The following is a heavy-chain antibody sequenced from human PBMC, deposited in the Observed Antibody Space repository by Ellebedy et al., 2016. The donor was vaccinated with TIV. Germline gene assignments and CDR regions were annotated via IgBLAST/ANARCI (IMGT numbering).Heavy chain of an antibody. V-gene: IGHV1-18*01. J-gene: IGHJ4*02. CDR3: ARDYPTTLPAALPSFDY. CDR2: ISAYNGNT. CDR1: GYTFTSYG. Sequence: ASVKVSXXASGYTFTSYGISWVRQAPGQGLEWMGWISAYNGNTNYAQKLQGRVTMTTDTSTSTAYMELRSLRSDDTAVYYCARDYPTTLPAALPSFDYWGQGTLVTVSS. D-gene: IGHD2-2*02.